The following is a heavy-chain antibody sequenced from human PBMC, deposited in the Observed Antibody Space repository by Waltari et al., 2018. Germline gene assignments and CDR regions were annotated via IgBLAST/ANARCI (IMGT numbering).Heavy chain of an antibody. CDR3: ARGSSSWLFDP. Sequence: QVQLVQSGAEVKKPGSSVKVSCKASGGTFRSYAISWLRQAPGQGLERMGGIIPIFGTANYAQKFQGRVTITADESTSTAYMELSSLRSEDTAVYYCARGSSSWLFDPWGQGTLVTVSS. CDR2: IIPIFGTA. V-gene: IGHV1-69*01. J-gene: IGHJ5*02. D-gene: IGHD6-13*01. CDR1: GGTFRSYA.